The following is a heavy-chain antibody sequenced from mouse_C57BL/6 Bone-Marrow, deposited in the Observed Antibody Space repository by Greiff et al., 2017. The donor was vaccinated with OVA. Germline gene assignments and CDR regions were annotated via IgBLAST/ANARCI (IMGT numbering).Heavy chain of an antibody. D-gene: IGHD1-1*01. CDR1: GYTFTDYE. Sequence: LQESGAELVRPGASVTLSCKASGYTFTDYEMHWVKQTPVHGLEWIGAIDPETGGTAYNQKFKGKAILTADKSSSTAYMELRSLTSEDSAVYYCTRWGTTVVASGYYAMDYWGQGTSVTVSS. CDR3: TRWGTTVVASGYYAMDY. CDR2: IDPETGGT. V-gene: IGHV1-15*01. J-gene: IGHJ4*01.